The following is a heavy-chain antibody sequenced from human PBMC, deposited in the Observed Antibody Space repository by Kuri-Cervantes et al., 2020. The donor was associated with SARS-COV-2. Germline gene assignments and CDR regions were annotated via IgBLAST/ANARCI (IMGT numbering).Heavy chain of an antibody. V-gene: IGHV3-21*01. J-gene: IGHJ3*02. CDR2: ISSSSSYI. CDR3: ARFPHPSYYDFWSGYYNNDAFDI. D-gene: IGHD3-3*01. Sequence: GESLKISCAASGFTFSSYSMNWVRQAPGKGLEWVSSISSSSSYIYYADSVKGRFTISRDNAKNSLYLQMNSLRAEDTAVYYCARFPHPSYYDFWSGYYNNDAFDIWGQGTTVTVSS. CDR1: GFTFSSYS.